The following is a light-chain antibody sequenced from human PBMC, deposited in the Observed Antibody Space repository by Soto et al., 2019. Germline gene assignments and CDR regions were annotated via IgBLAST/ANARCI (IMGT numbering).Light chain of an antibody. Sequence: QSVLTQPPSVSGAPGQRVTISCTGSSSNIGAGYDVHWYQQLPGTAPKLLMYGNNNRPSGVPDRFSGSTSGTSASLAITGLQAEDEADYFCQSYDSSLSGYVFGTGNKLTVL. J-gene: IGLJ1*01. CDR2: GNN. CDR1: SSNIGAGYD. V-gene: IGLV1-40*01. CDR3: QSYDSSLSGYV.